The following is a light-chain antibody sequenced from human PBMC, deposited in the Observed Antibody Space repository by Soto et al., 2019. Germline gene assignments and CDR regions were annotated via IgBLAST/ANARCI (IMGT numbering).Light chain of an antibody. J-gene: IGKJ1*01. Sequence: AIQLTQSPSSLSASWLDGVTIICRASQAIRTALGWYQQKPGKVPKLLIYAASTLQSGVPSRFSGSGSGTDFTLTISSLQPEDFATYYCLLDFRYFWAFGQGTKVDI. CDR2: AAS. V-gene: IGKV1-6*01. CDR3: LLDFRYFWA. CDR1: QAIRTA.